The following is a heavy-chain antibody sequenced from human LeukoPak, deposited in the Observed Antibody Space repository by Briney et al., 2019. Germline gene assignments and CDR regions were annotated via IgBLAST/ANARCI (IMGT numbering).Heavy chain of an antibody. CDR2: IDYSGST. CDR3: ASATYYDILTGYYKPPGAFDI. J-gene: IGHJ3*02. D-gene: IGHD3-9*01. CDR1: GGSISSGDYY. Sequence: SQTLSLTCTVSGGSISSGDYYWRWIRQPPGKGLEWIGYIDYSGSTYYNPPLKSRVTISVDTSKNQFSLKLSSVTAADTAVDYCASATYYDILTGYYKPPGAFDIWGQGTMVTVSS. V-gene: IGHV4-30-4*01.